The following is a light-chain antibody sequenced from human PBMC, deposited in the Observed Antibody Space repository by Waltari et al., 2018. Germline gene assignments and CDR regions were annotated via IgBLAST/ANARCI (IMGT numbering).Light chain of an antibody. V-gene: IGLV3-19*01. J-gene: IGLJ3*02. CDR2: GHD. CDR3: LSRDSSSTRV. CDR1: SIRRSY. Sequence: SSELTQDPAVHVALGQTVRVTCQGDSIRRSYASWYQQRPGQAPFLVLYGHDNRPSGIPDRFSGSTSGNTASLTITRAQAEDAGVYYCLSRDSSSTRVFGGGTTLTV.